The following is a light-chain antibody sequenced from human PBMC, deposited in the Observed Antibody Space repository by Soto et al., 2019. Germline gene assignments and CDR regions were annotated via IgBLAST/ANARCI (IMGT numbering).Light chain of an antibody. CDR3: LSYTSTAAWV. CDR2: GVT. CDR1: SSDVGGHDF. V-gene: IGLV2-14*03. Sequence: QSALTQPASLSGSPGQSITISCTGTSSDVGGHDFVSWYQQHPGKAPKLLIYGVTNRPSGVSNRFSASKSGNTASLTISGLQAEDEADYYCLSYTSTAAWVFGGGTKLTVL. J-gene: IGLJ3*02.